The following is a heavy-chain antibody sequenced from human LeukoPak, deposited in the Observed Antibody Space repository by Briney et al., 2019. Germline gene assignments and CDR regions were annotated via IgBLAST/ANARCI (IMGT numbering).Heavy chain of an antibody. D-gene: IGHD4-23*01. CDR1: GFTFSSYS. V-gene: IGHV3-48*01. CDR2: ISSNSSTI. CDR3: ARAVGRRSGPDY. Sequence: GGSLRLSCAASGFTFSSYSMNWVRQAPGKGLEWVSYISSNSSTIYYADSVKGRFTISRDNAKNSLYLQMNSLRAEDTAVYYRARAVGRRSGPDYWGQGTLVTISS. J-gene: IGHJ4*02.